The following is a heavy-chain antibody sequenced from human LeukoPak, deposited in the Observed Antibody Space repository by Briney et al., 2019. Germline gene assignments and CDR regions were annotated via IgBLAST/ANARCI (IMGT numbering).Heavy chain of an antibody. J-gene: IGHJ4*02. V-gene: IGHV1-46*01. Sequence: GASVKVSCKASGYTFTSYYMNWVRQAPGQGLEWMGILTPSGGSTSYAQKFQGRVTMTRDTATSTVYMELTSLRSEDTAVYYCARGRNYDILTGYYNVHLDYWGQGTLVTVSS. CDR3: ARGRNYDILTGYYNVHLDY. CDR1: GYTFTSYY. CDR2: LTPSGGST. D-gene: IGHD3-9*01.